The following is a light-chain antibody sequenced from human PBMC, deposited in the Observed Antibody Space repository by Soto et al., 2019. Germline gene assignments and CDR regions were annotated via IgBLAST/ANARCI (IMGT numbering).Light chain of an antibody. CDR1: QSINTL. CDR3: HQYNNWPIT. J-gene: IGKJ5*01. CDR2: RAS. V-gene: IGKV3-15*01. Sequence: EVALTQSPATLSVSPGEGATLSCRASQSINTLLAWYQQKPGQAPRLLIYRASTRATDIPARFSGSGSGTDFTLTISSLQSEDFAIYYCHQYNNWPITFGQGTRLDIK.